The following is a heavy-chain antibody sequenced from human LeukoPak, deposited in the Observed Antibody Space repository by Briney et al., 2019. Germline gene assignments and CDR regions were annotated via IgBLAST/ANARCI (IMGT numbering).Heavy chain of an antibody. CDR2: INHSGST. V-gene: IGHV4-34*01. CDR3: ARGGAAASLSDYYYMDV. D-gene: IGHD6-13*01. Sequence: TSETLSLTCAVYGGSFSGYYWSWIRQPPGKGLEWIGEINHSGSTNYNPSLKSRVTISVDTSKNQFSLKLNSVTAADTAVYYCARGGAAASLSDYYYMDVWGKGTTVTVSS. J-gene: IGHJ6*03. CDR1: GGSFSGYY.